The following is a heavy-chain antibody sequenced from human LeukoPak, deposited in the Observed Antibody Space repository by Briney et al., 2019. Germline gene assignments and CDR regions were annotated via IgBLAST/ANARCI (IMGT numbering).Heavy chain of an antibody. CDR3: ARDRSGYSYGQSYWYFDL. CDR1: SGSITNYY. V-gene: IGHV4-59*01. Sequence: SETLSLTCTVSSGSITNYYWSWIRQPPGKGLEWIGFIYYSGNTNYNPSLKSRVTISVDTSKNQFSLKLSSMTAADTAVYYCARDRSGYSYGQSYWYFDLWGRGTLVTVSS. D-gene: IGHD5-18*01. J-gene: IGHJ2*01. CDR2: IYYSGNT.